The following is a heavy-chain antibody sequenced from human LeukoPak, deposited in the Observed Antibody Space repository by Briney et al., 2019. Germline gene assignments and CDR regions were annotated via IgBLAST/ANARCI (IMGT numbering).Heavy chain of an antibody. CDR2: IKSKTDGGTT. CDR3: TTWDYYYYGMDV. V-gene: IGHV3-15*01. D-gene: IGHD7-27*01. Sequence: PGGSLRLSCAASGFTFSNAWMSWVRQAPGKGLEWVGRIKSKTDGGTTDYAAPVKGRFTISRDDSKNTLYLQMNSLKTEDTAVYYCTTWDYYYYGMDVWGQGTTVTVSS. J-gene: IGHJ6*02. CDR1: GFTFSNAW.